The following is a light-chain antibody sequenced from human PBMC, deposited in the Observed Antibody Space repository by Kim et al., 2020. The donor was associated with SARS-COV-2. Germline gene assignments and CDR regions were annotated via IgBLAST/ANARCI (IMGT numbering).Light chain of an antibody. CDR3: QKYNSAPRT. Sequence: ASVGDTVTITCLASQGIINYLALYQQKPEKVPNLLIYAASTLQSGVPSRFSGSGSGTDFTLTISSLQPEDVATYYCQKYNSAPRTFGPGTKVDIK. V-gene: IGKV1-27*01. J-gene: IGKJ3*01. CDR2: AAS. CDR1: QGIINY.